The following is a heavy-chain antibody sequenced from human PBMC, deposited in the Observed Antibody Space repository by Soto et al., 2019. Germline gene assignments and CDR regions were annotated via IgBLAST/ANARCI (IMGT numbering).Heavy chain of an antibody. CDR3: ARWWSGSRQGFGP. CDR1: GDSISSTRW. CDR2: IYHSGST. V-gene: IGHV4-4*02. D-gene: IGHD3-3*01. Sequence: SETLSLTCTVSGDSISSTRWWSWVRQSPGKGLEWIGDIYHSGSTYYNPSLKSRVTISVDTSKNQFSLKLSSVTAADTAVYYCARWWSGSRQGFGPWGQGTLVNV. J-gene: IGHJ5*02.